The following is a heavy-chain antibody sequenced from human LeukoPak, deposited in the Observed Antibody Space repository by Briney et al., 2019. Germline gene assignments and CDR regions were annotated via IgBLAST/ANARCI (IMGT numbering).Heavy chain of an antibody. V-gene: IGHV4-61*02. CDR2: IYTSGST. CDR3: ARHVMCSSTSCYYFKAKILTPFDY. D-gene: IGHD2-2*01. CDR1: GGSISSGSYY. J-gene: IGHJ4*02. Sequence: SETLSLTCTVSGGSISSGSYYWSWIRQPAGKGLEWIGRIYTSGSTNYHPSLKSRVTISVDTSKNQFSLKLSSVTAADTAVYYCARHVMCSSTSCYYFKAKILTPFDYWGRGTLVTVSS.